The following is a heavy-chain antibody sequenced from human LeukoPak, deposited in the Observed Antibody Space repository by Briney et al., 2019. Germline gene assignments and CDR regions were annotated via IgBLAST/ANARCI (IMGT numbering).Heavy chain of an antibody. J-gene: IGHJ4*02. Sequence: GASVTVSCKASGYTFTSYDINWVRQATGQGLEWMGWMNPNSGNTGYAQKFQGRVTMTRNTSISTAYMELSSLRSEDTAVYYCARAPYYYDSSGYYSFDYWGQGTLVTVSS. V-gene: IGHV1-8*01. CDR1: GYTFTSYD. CDR3: ARAPYYYDSSGYYSFDY. D-gene: IGHD3-22*01. CDR2: MNPNSGNT.